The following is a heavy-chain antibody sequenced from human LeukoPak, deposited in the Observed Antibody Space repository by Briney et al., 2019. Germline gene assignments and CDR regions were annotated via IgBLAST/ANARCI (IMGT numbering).Heavy chain of an antibody. CDR2: IRYDGSNK. V-gene: IGHV3-30*02. CDR1: GFTFSSYG. D-gene: IGHD1-26*01. CDR3: AKDLSWEHPLSCPFDY. Sequence: PGGSLRLSCAASGFTFSSYGMHWVRQAPGKGLEWVAFIRYDGSNKYYADSVKGRFTISRDNSKNTLYLQMNSLRAEDTAVYYCAKDLSWEHPLSCPFDYWGQGTLVTVSS. J-gene: IGHJ4*02.